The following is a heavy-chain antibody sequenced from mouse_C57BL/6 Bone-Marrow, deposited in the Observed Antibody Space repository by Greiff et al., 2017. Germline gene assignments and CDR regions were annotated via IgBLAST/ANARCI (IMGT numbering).Heavy chain of an antibody. V-gene: IGHV1-42*01. CDR1: GYSFTGYY. Sequence: EVKLQESGPELVKPGASVKISCKASGYSFTGYYMNWVKQSSEKSLEWIGEINPSTGGTTYNQKFKAKATLTVDKSSSTAYMQRKSLTSEDSAVYYCARRPLGNYVHYAMDYWGQGTSVTVSS. CDR3: ARRPLGNYVHYAMDY. D-gene: IGHD2-1*01. J-gene: IGHJ4*01. CDR2: INPSTGGT.